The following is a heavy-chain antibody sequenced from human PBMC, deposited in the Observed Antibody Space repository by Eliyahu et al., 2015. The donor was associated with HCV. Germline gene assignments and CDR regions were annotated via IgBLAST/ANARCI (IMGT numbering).Heavy chain of an antibody. J-gene: IGHJ4*02. CDR2: INTNGGGT. CDR1: GYTFTGYY. D-gene: IGHD6-19*01. Sequence: QVQLVQSGAEVKTPGASVKVSCKASGYTFTGYYMHWVRQAPGQGLEWMGWINTNGGGTNYAQKFQGRVTMTRDMSISTAYMELSRLRSDDTAVYYCAKISGWSKYYFDYWGQGTLVTVSS. V-gene: IGHV1-2*02. CDR3: AKISGWSKYYFDY.